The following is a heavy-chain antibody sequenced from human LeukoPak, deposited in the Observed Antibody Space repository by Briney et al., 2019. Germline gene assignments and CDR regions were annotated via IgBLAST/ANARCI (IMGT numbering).Heavy chain of an antibody. Sequence: GGSLRLSCAASGFTFRNYAMHWVRQAPGKGLEWVAVISYDGSNKYYADSVKGRFTISRDNSKNTLYLQMNSLRAEYTAVYYCARGDSSGWYPSQNWFDPWGQGTLVTVSS. CDR1: GFTFRNYA. CDR3: ARGDSSGWYPSQNWFDP. J-gene: IGHJ5*02. CDR2: ISYDGSNK. D-gene: IGHD6-19*01. V-gene: IGHV3-30*04.